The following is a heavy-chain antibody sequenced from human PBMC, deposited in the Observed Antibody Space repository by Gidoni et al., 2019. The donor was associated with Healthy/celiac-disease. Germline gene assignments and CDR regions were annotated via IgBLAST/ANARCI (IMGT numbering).Heavy chain of an antibody. J-gene: IGHJ4*02. V-gene: IGHV3-9*01. D-gene: IGHD2-15*01. CDR2: ISWNSGSI. Sequence: EVQLVESGGGLVQPGRSLRLSCAASGFTFDDYAMHWVRQAPGKGLEWVSGISWNSGSICYADSVKGRFTISRDNAKNSLYLQMNSLRAEDTALYYCAKDSCSGGSCYFDYWGQGTLVTVSS. CDR3: AKDSCSGGSCYFDY. CDR1: GFTFDDYA.